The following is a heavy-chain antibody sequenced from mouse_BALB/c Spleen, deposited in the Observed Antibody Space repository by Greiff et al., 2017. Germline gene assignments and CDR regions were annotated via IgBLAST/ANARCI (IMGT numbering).Heavy chain of an antibody. Sequence: EVQLVESGGGLVQPGGSLKLSCAASGFTFSSYTMSWVRQTPEKRLEWVAYISNGGGSTYYPDTVKGRFTISRDNAKNTLYLQMSSLKSEDTAMYYCARHYDYAAWFAYWGQGTLVTVSA. CDR2: ISNGGGST. J-gene: IGHJ3*01. CDR1: GFTFSSYT. D-gene: IGHD2-4*01. CDR3: ARHYDYAAWFAY. V-gene: IGHV5-12-2*01.